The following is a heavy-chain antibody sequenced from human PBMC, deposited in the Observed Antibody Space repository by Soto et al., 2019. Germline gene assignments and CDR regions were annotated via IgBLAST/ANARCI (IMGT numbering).Heavy chain of an antibody. D-gene: IGHD1-20*01. J-gene: IGHJ5*02. CDR2: SYYSGTT. Sequence: SETLSLTCTVSGASISVHSYYWTWIRQPPGKGLEWIGSSYYSGTTYFNPSLKSRATISVDTSKNQFSLRLNSVTAADTAIYYGTRRYNWNDNYVGPWGPGALVTVS. CDR3: TRRYNWNDNYVGP. CDR1: GASISVHSYY. V-gene: IGHV4-39*01.